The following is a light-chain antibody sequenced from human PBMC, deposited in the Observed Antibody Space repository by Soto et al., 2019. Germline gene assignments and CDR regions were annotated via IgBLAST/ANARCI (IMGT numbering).Light chain of an antibody. Sequence: QSVLTQPPSASGTPGQRVTISCSGSSSTIGSNYVYWYQQFPGTAPKLLIYRNNQRPSGVPDRFSGSKSGTSASLAISGLRSEDEADYYCAARDDSLSGWVFGGGTKLTVL. V-gene: IGLV1-47*01. J-gene: IGLJ3*02. CDR2: RNN. CDR3: AARDDSLSGWV. CDR1: SSTIGSNY.